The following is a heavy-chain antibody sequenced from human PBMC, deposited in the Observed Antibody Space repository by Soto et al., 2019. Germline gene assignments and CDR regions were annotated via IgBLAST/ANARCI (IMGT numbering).Heavy chain of an antibody. CDR1: GFTFDDYT. D-gene: IGHD2-2*01. CDR2: ISWDGGST. CDR3: AKDIVPAAIRYYYYGMDV. Sequence: EVQLVESGGVVVQPGGSLRLSCAASGFTFDDYTMHWVRQAPGKGLEWVSLISWDGGSTYYADSVKGRFTISRDNSKNSLYLQMNSLRTEDTALYYCAKDIVPAAIRYYYYGMDVWGQGTTVTVSS. J-gene: IGHJ6*02. V-gene: IGHV3-43*01.